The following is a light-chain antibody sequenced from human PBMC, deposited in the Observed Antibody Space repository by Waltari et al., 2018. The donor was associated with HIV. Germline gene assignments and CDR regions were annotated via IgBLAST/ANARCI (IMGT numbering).Light chain of an antibody. CDR3: VGCDSRLIGYV. J-gene: IGLJ1*01. V-gene: IGLV1-47*01. CDR2: KDT. CDR1: SYNIENDN. Sequence: QYVLTQAPSASGAPGQRVTLSCYGSSYNIENDNEYWYQQFPGAAPKPTIYKDTHRPSGVPDRFTGSNFATSASLAIGGLGSGDEADYYCVGCDSRLIGYVFGAGTRVTVL.